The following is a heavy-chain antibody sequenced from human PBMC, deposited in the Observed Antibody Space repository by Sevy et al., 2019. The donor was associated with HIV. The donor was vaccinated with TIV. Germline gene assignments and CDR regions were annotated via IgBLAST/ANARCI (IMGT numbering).Heavy chain of an antibody. CDR3: AREAVGASSTHFDY. D-gene: IGHD1-26*01. CDR1: GYTFTDYY. Sequence: ASVKVSCKAFGYTFTDYYIHWVRQAPGQGPEWMGWFNPDSGYTNYAQKFLGRVTMTRDTSISTAYMDLSRLGSDDTAVYYCAREAVGASSTHFDYWGQGTLLTVSS. J-gene: IGHJ4*02. V-gene: IGHV1-2*02. CDR2: FNPDSGYT.